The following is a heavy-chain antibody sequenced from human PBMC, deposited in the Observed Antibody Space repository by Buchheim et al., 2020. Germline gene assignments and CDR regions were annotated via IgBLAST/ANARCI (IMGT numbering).Heavy chain of an antibody. J-gene: IGHJ4*02. Sequence: QVQLQESGPGLVKPSETLSLTCTVSGGSISSYYWSWIRQPPGKGLEWIGYIYYSGSTNYNPSLKSRVTISVDTSKNQFSLKLSSVTAADTAVYYCARGGDEGPLKYYYDSSGYYSHWGQGTL. D-gene: IGHD3-22*01. V-gene: IGHV4-59*01. CDR3: ARGGDEGPLKYYYDSSGYYSH. CDR1: GGSISSYY. CDR2: IYYSGST.